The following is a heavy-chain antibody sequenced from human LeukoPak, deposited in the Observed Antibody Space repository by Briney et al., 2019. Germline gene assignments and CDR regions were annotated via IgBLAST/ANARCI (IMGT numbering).Heavy chain of an antibody. Sequence: GGSLRLSCAASGFTFSSYAMHWVRQAPGKGLEWVAVISYDGSNKYYADSVKGRFTISRDNSKNTLYLQMNSLRAEDTAVYYCARATTYYHDSSGYYFDYWGQGTLVTVSS. D-gene: IGHD3-22*01. J-gene: IGHJ4*02. CDR1: GFTFSSYA. V-gene: IGHV3-30-3*01. CDR3: ARATTYYHDSSGYYFDY. CDR2: ISYDGSNK.